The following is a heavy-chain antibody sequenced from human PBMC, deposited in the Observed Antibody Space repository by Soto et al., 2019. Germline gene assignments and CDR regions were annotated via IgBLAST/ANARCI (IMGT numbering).Heavy chain of an antibody. CDR3: ARDRTGTSSSYYYYYMDV. CDR1: GGSISSYY. V-gene: IGHV4-59*01. J-gene: IGHJ6*03. CDR2: IYYSGST. D-gene: IGHD1-1*01. Sequence: SETLSLTCTVSGGSISSYYWSWIRQPPGKGLEWIGYIYYSGSTNYNPSLKSRVTISVDTSKNQFSLKLSSVTAADTAVYYCARDRTGTSSSYYYYYMDVWGKGTTVTVSS.